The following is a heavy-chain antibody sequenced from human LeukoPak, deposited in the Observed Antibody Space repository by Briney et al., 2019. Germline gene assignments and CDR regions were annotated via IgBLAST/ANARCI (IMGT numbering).Heavy chain of an antibody. Sequence: GAPVKVSCKASGYTFTSYGISWVRQAPGQGLEWMGWISAYNGNTNYAQKLQGRVTMTTDTSTSTAYMELRSLRSDDTAVYYCARDRSIVGRVLRYFDWVYWGQGTLVTVSS. CDR1: GYTFTSYG. J-gene: IGHJ4*02. CDR3: ARDRSIVGRVLRYFDWVY. CDR2: ISAYNGNT. V-gene: IGHV1-18*01. D-gene: IGHD3-9*01.